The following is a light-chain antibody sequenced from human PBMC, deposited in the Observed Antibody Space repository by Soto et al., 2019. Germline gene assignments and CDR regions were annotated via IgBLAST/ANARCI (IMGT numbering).Light chain of an antibody. Sequence: EIVLTQSPGTLSLSPGERATLSCRASQSVSSSYLAWYQQKPGQAPRLLISGASSRATGIPDRFSGRGSGTDFTITISRLEPEDFAVYYCQQYGSSRTFGQGTKVEIK. CDR1: QSVSSSY. V-gene: IGKV3-20*01. CDR3: QQYGSSRT. J-gene: IGKJ1*01. CDR2: GAS.